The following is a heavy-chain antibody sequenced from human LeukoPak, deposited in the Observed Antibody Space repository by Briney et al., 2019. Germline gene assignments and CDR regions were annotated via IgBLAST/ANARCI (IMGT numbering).Heavy chain of an antibody. CDR1: GYTFTGYY. D-gene: IGHD2-2*01. CDR2: INPNSGGT. J-gene: IGHJ6*02. Sequence: ASVKVSCKASGYTFTGYYMHWVRQAPGQGLEWMGWINPNSGGTNYAQKFQGRVTMTRDTSISTAYMELSRLRSDDTAVYYCASSGCSSTSCYPYYYYGMDVWGQGTTVTVSS. CDR3: ASSGCSSTSCYPYYYYGMDV. V-gene: IGHV1-2*02.